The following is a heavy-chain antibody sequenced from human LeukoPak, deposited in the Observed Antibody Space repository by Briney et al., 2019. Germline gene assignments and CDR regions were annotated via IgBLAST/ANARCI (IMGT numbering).Heavy chain of an antibody. Sequence: GASVKVSCKASGYTFTSYGISWVRQAPGQGLEWMGWISAYNGNTNYAQKLQGRVTMTTDTSTSTAYMELRSLRSDDTAVYYCARGPMVRGVIIPLDYWGLGTLVTVSS. V-gene: IGHV1-18*01. CDR2: ISAYNGNT. CDR3: ARGPMVRGVIIPLDY. D-gene: IGHD3-10*01. J-gene: IGHJ4*02. CDR1: GYTFTSYG.